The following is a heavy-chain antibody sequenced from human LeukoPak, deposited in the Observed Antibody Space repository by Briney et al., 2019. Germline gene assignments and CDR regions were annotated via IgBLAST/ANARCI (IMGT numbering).Heavy chain of an antibody. V-gene: IGHV5-51*01. D-gene: IGHD4-11*01. CDR1: GYSFGSQW. CDR2: IYPGDSDS. CDR3: ARVIIGGNYGGFYGLDV. Sequence: GESLKISCKGSGYSFGSQWIGWVRQRPGKGLEWMGIIYPGDSDSRYSPSFQGQVTISAEKSSSTAYLQWGSLRAPDTAIYYCARVIIGGNYGGFYGLDVWGQGTTVIVSS. J-gene: IGHJ6*02.